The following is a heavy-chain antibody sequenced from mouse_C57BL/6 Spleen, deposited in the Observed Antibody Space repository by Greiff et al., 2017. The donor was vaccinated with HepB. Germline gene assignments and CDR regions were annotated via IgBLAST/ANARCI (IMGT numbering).Heavy chain of an antibody. Sequence: QVQLQQPGAELVMPGASVKLSCKASGYTFTSYWMHWVKQRPGQGLEWIGEIDPSDSYTNYNQKFKGKSTLTVDKSSSTAYMQLSSLTSEDSAVYYCARKGYDRDFDYWGQGTTLTVSS. V-gene: IGHV1-69*01. CDR3: ARKGYDRDFDY. CDR2: IDPSDSYT. CDR1: GYTFTSYW. J-gene: IGHJ2*01. D-gene: IGHD2-2*01.